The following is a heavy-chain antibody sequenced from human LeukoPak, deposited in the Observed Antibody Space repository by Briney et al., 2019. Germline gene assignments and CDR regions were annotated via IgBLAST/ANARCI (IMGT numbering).Heavy chain of an antibody. Sequence: PGRSLRLSCAASGFTFSSYAMHWVRQAPGKGLEWVAVISYDGSNKYYADSVKGRFTISRDNSKNTLYLQMNSLRAEDTAVYYCASGDYDFWSGYYREGYWGQGTLVTVSS. CDR3: ASGDYDFWSGYYREGY. J-gene: IGHJ4*02. D-gene: IGHD3-3*01. CDR2: ISYDGSNK. CDR1: GFTFSSYA. V-gene: IGHV3-30-3*01.